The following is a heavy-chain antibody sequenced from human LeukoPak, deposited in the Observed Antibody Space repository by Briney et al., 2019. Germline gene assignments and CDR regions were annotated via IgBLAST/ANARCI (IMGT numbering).Heavy chain of an antibody. Sequence: SETLSLTCTVSDGSISSYYWSWIRQPPGKGLEWIGYIYYSGSTNYNPSLKSRVTISVDTSKNQFSLKLSSVTAADTAVYYCARLVGWGARRYSYFYMDVWGKGTTVTISS. V-gene: IGHV4-59*01. CDR3: ARLVGWGARRYSYFYMDV. D-gene: IGHD1-26*01. CDR1: DGSISSYY. J-gene: IGHJ6*03. CDR2: IYYSGST.